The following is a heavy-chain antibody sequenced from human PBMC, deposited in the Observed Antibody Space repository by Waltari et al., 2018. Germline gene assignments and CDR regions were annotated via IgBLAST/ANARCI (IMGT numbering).Heavy chain of an antibody. CDR3: ARGYHGGGITIFGVVSGFGGFGY. CDR2: NNHSGST. J-gene: IGHJ4*02. Sequence: QVQLQQWGAGLLKPSETLSLTCAVYGWSFSGYYWSWIRQPPGKGAEWTGENNHSGSTNYNPSLKSRVTISVDTSKNQFSLKLSSVTAADTAVYYCARGYHGGGITIFGVVSGFGGFGYWGQGTLVTVSS. CDR1: GWSFSGYY. V-gene: IGHV4-34*01. D-gene: IGHD3-3*01.